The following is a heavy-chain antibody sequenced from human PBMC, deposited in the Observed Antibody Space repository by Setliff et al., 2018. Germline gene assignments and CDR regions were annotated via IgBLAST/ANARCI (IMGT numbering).Heavy chain of an antibody. D-gene: IGHD1-26*01. V-gene: IGHV4-61*02. CDR1: GGSITSGSYY. CDR2: LHTSGTT. CDR3: ARDNTIVGATDY. J-gene: IGHJ4*02. Sequence: LSQTLSLTCAVSGGSITSGSYYWSWIRQPAGEGLEWIGRLHTSGTTDYNPSLKGRVTISADTSTNHFSLKLTSVTAADTAVYYCARDNTIVGATDYWGQGALVTVS.